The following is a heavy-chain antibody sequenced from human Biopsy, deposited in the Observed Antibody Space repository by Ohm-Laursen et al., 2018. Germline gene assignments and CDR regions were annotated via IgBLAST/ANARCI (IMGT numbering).Heavy chain of an antibody. CDR2: IIGIFRTA. Sequence: SSVKVSCRASGGTFSSSAITWVRQAPGQGLEWMGGIIGIFRTAHYAQKFQGRVTITADEFMSTAYMELSSLRSEDTAVYYCARGGGYNWNNGWFDPWGQGTLVTVSS. D-gene: IGHD1/OR15-1a*01. V-gene: IGHV1-69*01. CDR1: GGTFSSSA. J-gene: IGHJ5*02. CDR3: ARGGGYNWNNGWFDP.